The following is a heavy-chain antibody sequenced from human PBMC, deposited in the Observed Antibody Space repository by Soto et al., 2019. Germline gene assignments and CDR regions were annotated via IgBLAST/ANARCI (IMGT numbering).Heavy chain of an antibody. CDR1: GFTFSSYA. Sequence: GGSLRLSCAASGFTFSSYAMSWVRQAPGKGLEWVSAFSGSGGSTYYADSVKGRFTISRDNSKNTLYLQMNSLRAEDTAVYYCAKDQDSSGYFAYWGQGTPVTAPQ. V-gene: IGHV3-23*01. CDR2: FSGSGGST. J-gene: IGHJ4*02. CDR3: AKDQDSSGYFAY. D-gene: IGHD3-22*01.